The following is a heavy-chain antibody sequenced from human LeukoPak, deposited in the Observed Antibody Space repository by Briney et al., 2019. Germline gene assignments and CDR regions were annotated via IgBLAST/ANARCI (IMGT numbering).Heavy chain of an antibody. J-gene: IGHJ4*02. CDR1: GFTFSTFA. CDR3: ATYRQVLLPFES. V-gene: IGHV3-23*01. Sequence: GGSLRLSCAASGFTFSTFAMIWVRQPPGKGLEWVSSIFPSGGEIHYADSVRGRFTISRDNSRSTLSLQMNSLRAEDTAIYYCATYRQVLLPFESWGQGTLVTVSS. D-gene: IGHD2-8*02. CDR2: IFPSGGEI.